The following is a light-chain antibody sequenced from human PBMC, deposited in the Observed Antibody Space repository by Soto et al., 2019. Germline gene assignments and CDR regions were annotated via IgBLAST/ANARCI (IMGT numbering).Light chain of an antibody. CDR2: GAS. CDR3: QQYDYWPRT. J-gene: IGKJ1*01. CDR1: QSISSS. V-gene: IGKV3-15*01. Sequence: EIVMTQSPATLSVSPGESATLSCRASQSISSSKLAWYQQNPGQAPRLLMYGASNRATGIPARFSGSGSGTEFTLTISSLQSEDFAVYYCQQYDYWPRTFGQGTKGDIK.